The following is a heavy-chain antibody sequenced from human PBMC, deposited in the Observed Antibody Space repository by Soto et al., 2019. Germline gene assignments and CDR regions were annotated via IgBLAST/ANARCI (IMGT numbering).Heavy chain of an antibody. V-gene: IGHV2-5*02. D-gene: IGHD1-26*01. Sequence: QIALEESGPTRVKPTQTLAVTCTFSGFSLYTSGVGVGWIRQPPGKALEWLAVIYWDDDKRYSPFLKSRLTITKDTSKNQVVLTMTNMDPVDTATYYCARRALYSGSYWDGGYFDYWGQGTLVTVSS. CDR2: IYWDDDK. CDR3: ARRALYSGSYWDGGYFDY. CDR1: GFSLYTSGVG. J-gene: IGHJ4*02.